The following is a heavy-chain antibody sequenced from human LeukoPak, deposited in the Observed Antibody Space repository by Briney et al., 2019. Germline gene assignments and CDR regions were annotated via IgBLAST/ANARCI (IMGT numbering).Heavy chain of an antibody. Sequence: SVKVSCKDSGGTFSSYAISWVRQAPGQGLEWMGGIIPIFGTANYAQKFQGRVTITADESTSTAYMELSSLRSEDTAVYYCAREGIAAAAAEGEYYYGMDVWGQGTTVTVSS. J-gene: IGHJ6*02. CDR3: AREGIAAAAAEGEYYYGMDV. CDR1: GGTFSSYA. D-gene: IGHD6-13*01. V-gene: IGHV1-69*01. CDR2: IIPIFGTA.